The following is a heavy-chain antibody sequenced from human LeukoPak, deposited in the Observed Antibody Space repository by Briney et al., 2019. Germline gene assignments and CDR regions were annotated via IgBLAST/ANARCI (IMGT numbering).Heavy chain of an antibody. D-gene: IGHD2-15*01. CDR2: IIPIFGTA. CDR3: ARDMNGRYCSGGSCYSLVDY. V-gene: IGHV1-69*13. CDR1: GGTFSSYA. Sequence: ASVKVSCKASGGTFSSYAISWVRQAPGQGLEWMGGIIPIFGTANYAQKFQGRVTITADESTSTAYMELSSLRSEDTAVYYCARDMNGRYCSGGSCYSLVDYWGQGTLDTVSS. J-gene: IGHJ4*02.